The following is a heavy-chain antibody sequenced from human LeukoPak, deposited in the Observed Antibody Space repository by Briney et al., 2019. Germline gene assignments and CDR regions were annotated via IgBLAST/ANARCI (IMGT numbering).Heavy chain of an antibody. V-gene: IGHV5-51*01. J-gene: IGHJ2*01. Sequence: GESLKISCKGSGYSFTSYWIGWVRQMPGKGLEWMGIIYPGDSDTRYSPSFQGQVTISADKSISTAHLQWSSLKASDTAMYYCARPGSYYGSVRYFDLWGRGTLVTVSS. D-gene: IGHD3-10*01. CDR2: IYPGDSDT. CDR3: ARPGSYYGSVRYFDL. CDR1: GYSFTSYW.